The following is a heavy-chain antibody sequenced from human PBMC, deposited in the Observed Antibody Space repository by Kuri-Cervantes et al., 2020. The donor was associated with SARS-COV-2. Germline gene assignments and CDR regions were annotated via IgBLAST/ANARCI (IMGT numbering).Heavy chain of an antibody. J-gene: IGHJ4*02. CDR2: ISSSGSTI. V-gene: IGHV3-48*04. CDR1: GFTFSSYA. CDR3: ARAMVRGVIIMLGY. D-gene: IGHD3-10*01. Sequence: GESLKISCAASGFTFSSYAMSWVRQAPGKGLEWVSYISSSGSTIYYADSVKGRFTISRDNAKNSLYLQMNSLRAEDTAVYYCARAMVRGVIIMLGYWGQGTLVTVSS.